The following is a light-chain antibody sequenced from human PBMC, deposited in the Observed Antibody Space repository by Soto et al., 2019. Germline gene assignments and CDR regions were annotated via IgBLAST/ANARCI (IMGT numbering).Light chain of an antibody. CDR2: DIF. V-gene: IGKV3D-20*02. CDR1: QSVSSSY. Sequence: EIVLTQSPGTLSLSPGERSTLSCRASQSVSSSYLAWYQQKPGQAPRLVIYDIFTRATGVPTRISGSGFGTDFTLTISSLEPEDFAVYYCQQRSKWRTFGQGTMVDIK. J-gene: IGKJ1*01. CDR3: QQRSKWRT.